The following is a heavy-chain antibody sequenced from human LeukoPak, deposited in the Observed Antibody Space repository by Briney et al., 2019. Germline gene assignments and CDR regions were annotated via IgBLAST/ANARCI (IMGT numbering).Heavy chain of an antibody. V-gene: IGHV3-48*03. J-gene: IGHJ4*02. CDR1: GFTFSSYA. Sequence: PGGSLRLSCVASGFTFSSYAMYWIRQAPGKGLEWLSYISKSGDTIYYADSVKGRFTISRDNSKNSLYLQMTSLRVEDTAIYYCARDGEFTNHIDHWGQGTLITVSS. CDR2: ISKSGDTI. D-gene: IGHD1-14*01. CDR3: ARDGEFTNHIDH.